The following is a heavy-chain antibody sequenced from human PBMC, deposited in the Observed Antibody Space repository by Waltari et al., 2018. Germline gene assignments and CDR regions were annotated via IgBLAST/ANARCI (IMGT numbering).Heavy chain of an antibody. V-gene: IGHV1-2*06. CDR1: GYPFPGSS. CDR3: ARDLEMATIRDWWFDP. J-gene: IGHJ5*02. D-gene: IGHD5-12*01. CDR2: INPNSGGT. Sequence: QVQLVQSGAEVKKPGASVQVSCTASGYPFPGSSFPWLPPAPGQGLEWMGRINPNSGGTNYAQKFQGRVTMTRDTSISTAYMELSRLRSDDTAVYYCARDLEMATIRDWWFDPWGQGTLVTVSS.